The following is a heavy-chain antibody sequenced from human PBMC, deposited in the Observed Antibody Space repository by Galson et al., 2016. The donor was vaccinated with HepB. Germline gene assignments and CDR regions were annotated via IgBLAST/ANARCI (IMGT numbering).Heavy chain of an antibody. CDR2: ISWDGGST. D-gene: IGHD6-13*01. CDR3: AKDIQRDSSSWYGGIYGMDV. CDR1: GFTFDDYA. Sequence: SLRLSCAASGFTFDDYAMHWVRQAPGKGLEWVSLISWDGGSTYYADSVKGRFTISRDNSKNSLYLQMNSLRAEDTALYYCAKDIQRDSSSWYGGIYGMDVWGPGTTVTVSS. J-gene: IGHJ6*02. V-gene: IGHV3-43D*03.